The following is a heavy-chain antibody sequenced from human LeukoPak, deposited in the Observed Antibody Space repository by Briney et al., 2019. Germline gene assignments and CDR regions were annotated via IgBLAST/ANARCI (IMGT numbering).Heavy chain of an antibody. Sequence: GGSLRLSCAASGFTFSRNGMHWVRQAPGKGLEWVALIFYDGSNKYYVDSVKGRFTISRDNSKNMLYLQMNSLRAEDTAVYYCARDLLYSGSYSWYFDLWGHGTPVTVSS. CDR1: GFTFSRNG. V-gene: IGHV3-33*01. CDR3: ARDLLYSGSYSWYFDL. D-gene: IGHD1-26*01. J-gene: IGHJ2*01. CDR2: IFYDGSNK.